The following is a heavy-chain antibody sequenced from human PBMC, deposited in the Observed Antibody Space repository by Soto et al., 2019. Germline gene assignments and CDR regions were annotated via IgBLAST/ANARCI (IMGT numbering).Heavy chain of an antibody. CDR2: ISYDGSNK. J-gene: IGHJ4*02. CDR3: AREGD. D-gene: IGHD3-16*01. CDR1: GFTFSSYA. V-gene: IGHV3-30-3*01. Sequence: QVQLVESGGGVVQPGRSLRLSCAAPGFTFSSYAMHWVRQAPGKGLEWVAVISYDGSNKYYADSVKGRFTISRDNSKNTLFLQMNSLRAEDTAVYYCAREGDWGQGTLVTVSS.